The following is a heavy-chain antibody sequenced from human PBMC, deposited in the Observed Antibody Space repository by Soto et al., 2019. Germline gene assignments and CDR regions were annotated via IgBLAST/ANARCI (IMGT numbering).Heavy chain of an antibody. V-gene: IGHV1-69*01. Sequence: QVQLVQSGAEVKKPESSVKVSCKASGGIFNNYAFSWVRQAPGQGLEWMGGIIPFFGTTSYGEKFQGRVTITADESTSTVHMELSSLRSEDTALYCCARDFLRENGNYVYYFDYWGQGTLVTVSS. CDR1: GGIFNNYA. D-gene: IGHD3-16*01. CDR2: IIPFFGTT. CDR3: ARDFLRENGNYVYYFDY. J-gene: IGHJ4*02.